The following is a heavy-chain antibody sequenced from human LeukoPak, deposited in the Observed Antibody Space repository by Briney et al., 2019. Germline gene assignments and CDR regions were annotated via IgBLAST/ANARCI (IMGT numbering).Heavy chain of an antibody. CDR1: GYTFTGHA. D-gene: IGHD2/OR15-2a*01. V-gene: IGHV1-3*01. Sequence: SVKLSCKASGYTFTGHALHWVRQTPGEGLEWMAWINCATGKTEYSQNFEARVTVTRDTSASTVYMELSGLRSEDTAVYYCARSILIVPNTSYYYYYMDVWGQGTTVIVSS. CDR2: INCATGKT. J-gene: IGHJ6*02. CDR3: ARSILIVPNTSYYYYYMDV.